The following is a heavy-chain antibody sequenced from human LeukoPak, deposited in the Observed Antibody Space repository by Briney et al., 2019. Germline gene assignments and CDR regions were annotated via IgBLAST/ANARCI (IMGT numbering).Heavy chain of an antibody. D-gene: IGHD6-13*01. V-gene: IGHV4-31*03. Sequence: ASETLSLTCTVAGGSISGGGYYWSWIRQHPGKGLEWTGYIYYSGSTYYNPSLKSRVTISVDTSKNQLSLKLSSVTAADTAVYYCARVDDIAAADFDYWGQGTLVTVSS. CDR3: ARVDDIAAADFDY. CDR2: IYYSGST. J-gene: IGHJ4*02. CDR1: GGSISGGGYY.